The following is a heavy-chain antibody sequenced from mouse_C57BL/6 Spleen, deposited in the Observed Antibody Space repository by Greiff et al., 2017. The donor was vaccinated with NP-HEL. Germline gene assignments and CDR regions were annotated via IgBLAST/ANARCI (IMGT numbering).Heavy chain of an antibody. CDR3: ASGPSLGFAY. CDR1: GFTFSDYG. J-gene: IGHJ3*01. V-gene: IGHV5-17*01. Sequence: VQLQESGGGLVKPGGSLKLSCAASGFTFSDYGMHWVRQAPEKGLEWVAYISRGSSTIYYADTVKGRFTISRDNAKNTLFLQMTRLRSEATAMYYGASGPSLGFAYWGQGTLVTVSA. D-gene: IGHD6-2*01. CDR2: ISRGSSTI.